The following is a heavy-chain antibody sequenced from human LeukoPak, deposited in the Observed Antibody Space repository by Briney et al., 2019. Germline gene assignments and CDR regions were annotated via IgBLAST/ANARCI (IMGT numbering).Heavy chain of an antibody. V-gene: IGHV1-46*01. CDR2: INPSGGST. D-gene: IGHD4-23*01. CDR1: GYSLTTYY. CDR3: ARADYGGFDY. J-gene: IGHJ4*02. Sequence: GASVKVSCKASGYSLTTYYMHWVRQAPGQGLEWMAIINPSGGSTNYAQKFQGRVTMTRDTPTNTVYMEMSSLRIEDTAVYYCARADYGGFDYWGQGTLVTVSS.